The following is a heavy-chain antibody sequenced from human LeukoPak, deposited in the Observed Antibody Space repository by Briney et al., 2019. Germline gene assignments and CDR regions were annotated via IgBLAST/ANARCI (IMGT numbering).Heavy chain of an antibody. CDR3: ERVAGSYAGCGYIDL. Sequence: GGTLTLSCAASGVTSGGLGMHWVRQDPGKGLDWISHISCSGGNTHYGDSVRGRFTVSRDNAKNSLYLQMNSLIGENTAISYPERVAGSYAGCGYIDLWGQGTPVTVSS. V-gene: IGHV3-48*03. CDR1: GVTSGGLG. J-gene: IGHJ5*02. CDR2: ISCSGGNT. D-gene: IGHD2-15*01.